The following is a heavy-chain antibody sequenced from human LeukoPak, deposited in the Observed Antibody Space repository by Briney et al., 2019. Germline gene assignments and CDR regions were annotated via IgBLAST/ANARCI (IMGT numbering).Heavy chain of an antibody. CDR1: GFTFDDYA. Sequence: GRSLRLSCAASGFTFDDYAMHWVRQAPGKGLEWVSGISWNSGSIGYADSVKGRFTISRDNAKNSLYLQMNSLRAEDTALYYCAKGFGELFRPPDYWGQGTLVTVSS. CDR3: AKGFGELFRPPDY. V-gene: IGHV3-9*01. D-gene: IGHD3-10*01. J-gene: IGHJ4*02. CDR2: ISWNSGSI.